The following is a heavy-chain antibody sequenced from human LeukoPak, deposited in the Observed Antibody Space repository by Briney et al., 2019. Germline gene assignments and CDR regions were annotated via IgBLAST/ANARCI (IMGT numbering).Heavy chain of an antibody. CDR1: GYIFASYG. D-gene: IGHD3-10*01. Sequence: GASVKVCCKASGYIFASYGISWVRQAPGQGLEWMGWISAYNGDTKYAQNLQGRVTLTTDTSTGTAYMELRSLTSDDTALYYCARDTALIITPGGPDYWGRGTLITVSS. CDR2: ISAYNGDT. J-gene: IGHJ4*02. V-gene: IGHV1-18*01. CDR3: ARDTALIITPGGPDY.